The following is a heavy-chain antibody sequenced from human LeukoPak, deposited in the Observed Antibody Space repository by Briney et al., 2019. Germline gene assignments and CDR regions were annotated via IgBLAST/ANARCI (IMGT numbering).Heavy chain of an antibody. CDR2: ISSSSSYI. Sequence: GGSLRLSCAASGFTFSSYSMNWVSQAPGKGLEWVSSISSSSSYIYYADSVKGRFTISRDNANNSLYLQMNSLRAEDTAVYYCARPLEQGDIVVVVAPGPMDVGGQGTTVTVSS. CDR1: GFTFSSYS. CDR3: ARPLEQGDIVVVVAPGPMDV. V-gene: IGHV3-21*01. J-gene: IGHJ6*02. D-gene: IGHD2-15*01.